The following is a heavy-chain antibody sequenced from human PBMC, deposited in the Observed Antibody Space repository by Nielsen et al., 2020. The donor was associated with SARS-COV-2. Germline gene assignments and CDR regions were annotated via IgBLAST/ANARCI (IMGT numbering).Heavy chain of an antibody. CDR2: IYHSGST. V-gene: IGHV4-4*02. Sequence: VRQAPGKGLEWIGEIYHSGSTNYNPSLKSRVTISVDKSKNQFSLKLSSVTAADTAVYYCARDRFGEFGTEGYYYYGMDVWGQGTTVTVSS. D-gene: IGHD3-10*01. CDR3: ARDRFGEFGTEGYYYYGMDV. J-gene: IGHJ6*02.